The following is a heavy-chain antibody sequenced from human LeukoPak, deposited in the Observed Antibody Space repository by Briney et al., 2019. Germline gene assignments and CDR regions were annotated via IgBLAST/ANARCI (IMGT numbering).Heavy chain of an antibody. Sequence: GGSLRLSCAASGFSLSDYYMSWIRQAPGKGLEWVSYTSSSGNTIYYADSVKGRFTISRDNVKNSLYLQMNSLRAEDTAVYYCAREDRSGLDPRLDYWGQGTLVTVSS. J-gene: IGHJ4*02. V-gene: IGHV3-11*01. D-gene: IGHD3-22*01. CDR2: TSSSGNTI. CDR3: AREDRSGLDPRLDY. CDR1: GFSLSDYY.